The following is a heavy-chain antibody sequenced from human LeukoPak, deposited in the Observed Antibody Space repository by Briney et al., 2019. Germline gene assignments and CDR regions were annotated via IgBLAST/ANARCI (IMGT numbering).Heavy chain of an antibody. D-gene: IGHD3-10*01. CDR2: IKNAGIDT. CDR1: GFMFSNDY. J-gene: IGHJ6*03. Sequence: GGSLRLSCVGSGFMFSNDYMYWDRQAPGKGLVWVSRIKNAGIDTIYADSVKGRFTVSRDNAKNTVYLQMSSLRAEDTAVYYCARGGYGHNMDVWGEGTTVTVSS. CDR3: ARGGYGHNMDV. V-gene: IGHV3-74*01.